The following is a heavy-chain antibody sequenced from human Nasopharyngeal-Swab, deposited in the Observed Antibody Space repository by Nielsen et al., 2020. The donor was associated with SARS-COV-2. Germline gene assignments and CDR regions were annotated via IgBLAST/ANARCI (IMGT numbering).Heavy chain of an antibody. CDR2: ISWNSGSI. CDR3: AKGMTTVTL. Sequence: GGSLRLSCAASGFTFDDYAMHWVRQAPGKGLEGVSGISWNSGSIGYADSVKGRFTISRDNAKNSLYLQMNSLRAEDTALYYCAKGMTTVTLWGQGTLVTVSS. J-gene: IGHJ4*02. V-gene: IGHV3-9*01. CDR1: GFTFDDYA. D-gene: IGHD4-17*01.